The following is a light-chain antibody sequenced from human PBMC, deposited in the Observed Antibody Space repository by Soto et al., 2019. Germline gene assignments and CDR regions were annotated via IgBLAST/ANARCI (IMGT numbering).Light chain of an antibody. CDR3: QQYYSYPYT. V-gene: IGKV1-39*01. CDR1: QTISLY. J-gene: IGKJ2*01. CDR2: TTS. Sequence: DVQMTQSPSSLSASLGDRVTITCRASQTISLYLNWYQQKPGKAPKLLIATTSYLQSGVPSRFSGSGSGTDFTLTISCLQSEDFATYYCQQYYSYPYTFGQGTKVDSK.